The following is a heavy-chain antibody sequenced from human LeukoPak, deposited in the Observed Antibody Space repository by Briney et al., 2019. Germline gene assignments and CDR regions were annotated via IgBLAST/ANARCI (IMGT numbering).Heavy chain of an antibody. V-gene: IGHV3-48*03. CDR2: ISSGGSTI. CDR1: GFTFSSYE. J-gene: IGHJ4*02. CDR3: ARDTLGPYYYGSGSYP. Sequence: GGSLRLSCAAPGFTFSSYEMNWVRQAPGKGLEWVSYISSGGSTIYYADSVKGRFTISRDNAKNSLYLQMNSLRAEDTAVYYCARDTLGPYYYGSGSYPWGQGTLVTVSS. D-gene: IGHD3-10*01.